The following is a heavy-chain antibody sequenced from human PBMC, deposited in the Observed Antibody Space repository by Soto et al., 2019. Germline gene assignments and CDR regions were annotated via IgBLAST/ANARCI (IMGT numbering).Heavy chain of an antibody. CDR3: ARGRSRGSSSPYFDY. CDR1: GGSFSGYY. Sequence: SETLSLTCAVYGGSFSGYYWSWIRQPPGKGLEWIGEINHSGSTNYNPSLKSRVTISVDTSKNQFSLKLSSVTAADTAVYYCARGRSRGSSSPYFDYWGQGTLVTVSS. CDR2: INHSGST. J-gene: IGHJ4*02. V-gene: IGHV4-34*01. D-gene: IGHD6-6*01.